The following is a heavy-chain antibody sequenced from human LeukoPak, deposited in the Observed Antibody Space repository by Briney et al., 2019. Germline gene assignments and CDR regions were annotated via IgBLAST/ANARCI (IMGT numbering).Heavy chain of an antibody. D-gene: IGHD2-21*01. J-gene: IGHJ5*02. CDR2: INPNSGGT. Sequence: GASVKVSCKASGYTFTGYYMHWVRQAPGQGLEWMGWINPNSGGTNYAQKFQGWVTMTRDTSISTAYMELSRLRSDDTAVYYCARESLLAEGYWFDPWGQGTLVTVSS. CDR1: GYTFTGYY. V-gene: IGHV1-2*04. CDR3: ARESLLAEGYWFDP.